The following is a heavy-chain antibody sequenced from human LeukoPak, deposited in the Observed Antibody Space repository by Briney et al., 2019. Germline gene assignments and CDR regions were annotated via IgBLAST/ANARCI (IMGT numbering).Heavy chain of an antibody. J-gene: IGHJ4*02. CDR2: IYHSGST. Sequence: SGTLSLTCAVSGGSISSSNWWSWVRQPPGKGLEWIGEIYHSGSTNYNPSLKSRATISVDKSKNQFSLKLSSVTAADTAVYYCARDQSTSYYDFWSGGFDYWGQGTLVTVSS. CDR3: ARDQSTSYYDFWSGGFDY. CDR1: GGSISSSNW. V-gene: IGHV4-4*02. D-gene: IGHD3-3*01.